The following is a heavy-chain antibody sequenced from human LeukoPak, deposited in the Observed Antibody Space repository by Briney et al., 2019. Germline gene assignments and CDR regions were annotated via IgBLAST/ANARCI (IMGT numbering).Heavy chain of an antibody. D-gene: IGHD3-16*01. Sequence: SVTVSCTASGGTFSSYAISWVRQAPGQGLEWMGGIIPIFGTANYAQKFQGRVTITTDESTSTAYMELSSLRSEDTAVYYCALSWGAYSENYYSDYWGQGTLVTVSS. V-gene: IGHV1-69*05. J-gene: IGHJ4*02. CDR1: GGTFSSYA. CDR2: IIPIFGTA. CDR3: ALSWGAYSENYYSDY.